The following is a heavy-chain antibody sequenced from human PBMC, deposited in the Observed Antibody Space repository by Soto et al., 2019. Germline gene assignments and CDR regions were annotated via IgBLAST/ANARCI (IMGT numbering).Heavy chain of an antibody. V-gene: IGHV4-59*01. D-gene: IGHD3-16*01. CDR3: ARDFREGVDI. CDR2: IYYSGST. J-gene: IGHJ3*02. CDR1: GGSISSYY. Sequence: SETLSLTCTVSGGSISSYYWSWIRQPPGKGLEWTGYIYYSGSTNYNPSLKSRVTISVDTSKNQFSLKLSSVTAADTAVYYCARDFREGVDIWGQGTMVTVSS.